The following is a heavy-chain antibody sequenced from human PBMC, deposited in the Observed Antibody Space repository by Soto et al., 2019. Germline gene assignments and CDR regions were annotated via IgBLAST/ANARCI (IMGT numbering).Heavy chain of an antibody. J-gene: IGHJ4*02. CDR1: GGSISSYY. V-gene: IGHV4-59*08. Sequence: QVQLQESGPGLVKPSETLSLTCTVSGGSISSYYWSWIRQPPGKGLEWIGYIYYSGSTNYNPSLKSRVTISVDTSKNQFSLKLSSVTAADTAVYYCARHSPDDYGDYGPTGGVDFDYWGQGTLVTVSS. CDR2: IYYSGST. D-gene: IGHD4-17*01. CDR3: ARHSPDDYGDYGPTGGVDFDY.